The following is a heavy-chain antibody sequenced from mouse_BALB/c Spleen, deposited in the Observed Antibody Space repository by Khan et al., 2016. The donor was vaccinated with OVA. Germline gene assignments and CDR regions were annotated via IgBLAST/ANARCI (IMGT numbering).Heavy chain of an antibody. V-gene: IGHV1-7*01. J-gene: IGHJ3*01. CDR2: INPSTGYT. CDR3: ANHGSSSAWLTY. Sequence: QVQLKQSGAELAKPGASVKMSCKASGYTFTSYWMHWVKQRPGQGLEWIGYINPSTGYTEYNQRFKDKATLTAEKSSSTAYMQLSSLTSEESAVYYCANHGSSSAWLTYWGQGTLVTVSA. D-gene: IGHD1-1*01. CDR1: GYTFTSYW.